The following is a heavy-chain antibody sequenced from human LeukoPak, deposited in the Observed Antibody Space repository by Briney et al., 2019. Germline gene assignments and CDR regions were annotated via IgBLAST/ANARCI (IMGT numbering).Heavy chain of an antibody. CDR1: GFTFDDYA. J-gene: IGHJ6*02. V-gene: IGHV3-9*01. CDR2: ISWNSGSI. D-gene: IGHD2-2*01. Sequence: GGSLRLSCAASGFTFDDYAMHWVRHAPGKGLEWVSGISWNSGSIGYADSVKGRFTISRDNAKNSLYLQMNSLRAEDTALYYCAICSSTSFYYYYGMDVRGQGTTVTVSS. CDR3: AICSSTSFYYYYGMDV.